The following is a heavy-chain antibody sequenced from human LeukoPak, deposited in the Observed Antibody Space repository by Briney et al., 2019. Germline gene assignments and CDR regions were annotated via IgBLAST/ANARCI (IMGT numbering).Heavy chain of an antibody. Sequence: EGSLRLSCEASGFTFSSYWMHWVRQVPGEGLMWGSGINSDGSSTTYADSVKGRFTISRDNAKNTLNLQMNSLRVEDTAVYYCARERRVTGYDFDFWGQGTLVTVSS. D-gene: IGHD5-12*01. CDR3: ARERRVTGYDFDF. V-gene: IGHV3-74*03. J-gene: IGHJ4*02. CDR2: INSDGSST. CDR1: GFTFSSYW.